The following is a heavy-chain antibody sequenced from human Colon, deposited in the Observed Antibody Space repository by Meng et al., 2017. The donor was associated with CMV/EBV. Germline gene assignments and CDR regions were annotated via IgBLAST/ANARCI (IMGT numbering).Heavy chain of an antibody. V-gene: IGHV4-4*07. CDR2: IHYSGGT. Sequence: QVQRPEPGPRLVKPSATLPLTCTVSGDSIKNYYWTWLRQPAGKGLEWLGRIHYSGGTDDNPSLKSRVTLSIDTSKNQLSLKIYSVTAADTAVYYCARAGARGVPVDLWGQGTLVTVSS. D-gene: IGHD3-10*01. CDR3: ARAGARGVPVDL. J-gene: IGHJ4*02. CDR1: GDSIKNYY.